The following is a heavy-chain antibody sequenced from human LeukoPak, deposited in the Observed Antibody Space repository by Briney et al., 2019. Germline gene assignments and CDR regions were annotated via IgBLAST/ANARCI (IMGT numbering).Heavy chain of an antibody. V-gene: IGHV4-30-4*08. CDR3: ARRSLGGYCSSTSCSPFDY. D-gene: IGHD2-2*01. CDR1: GGSISSGDYY. J-gene: IGHJ4*02. CDR2: IYYSGST. Sequence: PSETLSLTCTVSGGSISSGDYYWSWIRQPPGKGLESIGYIYYSGSTYYNPSLKSRVTISVDTSKNQFSLKLSSVTAADTAVYYCARRSLGGYCSSTSCSPFDYWGQGTLVTVSS.